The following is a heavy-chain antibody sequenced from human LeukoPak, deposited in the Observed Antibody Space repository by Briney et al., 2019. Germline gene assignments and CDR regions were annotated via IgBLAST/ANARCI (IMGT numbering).Heavy chain of an antibody. CDR2: IIPIFGTA. CDR1: GGTFTIYA. D-gene: IGHD6-19*01. Sequence: SLRVSSKASGGTFTIYAISWVRQAPGQGLEWMGGIIPIFGTANYTQKFQGTVTITADESTSSAYMEMSSVRFEATAVFYCVRVIMSSGWKRPANYFDYWGQGTLVTVSS. CDR3: VRVIMSSGWKRPANYFDY. J-gene: IGHJ4*02. V-gene: IGHV1-69*13.